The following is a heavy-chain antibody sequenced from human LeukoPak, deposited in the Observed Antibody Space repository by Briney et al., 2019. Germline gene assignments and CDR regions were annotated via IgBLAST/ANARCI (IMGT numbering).Heavy chain of an antibody. Sequence: GGSLRLSCAASGFTFSSYAMSWVRQAPGKGLEWVSAISGSGGSTYYADTVKGRFTISRDNSKNTLYLQMNSLRAEDTAVYYCAKTMGYYYGSGSYYNPLDYWGQGTLVTVSS. J-gene: IGHJ4*02. CDR1: GFTFSSYA. V-gene: IGHV3-23*01. CDR3: AKTMGYYYGSGSYYNPLDY. CDR2: ISGSGGST. D-gene: IGHD3-10*01.